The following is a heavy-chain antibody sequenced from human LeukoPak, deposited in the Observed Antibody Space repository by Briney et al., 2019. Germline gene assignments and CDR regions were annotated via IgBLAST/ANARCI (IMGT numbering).Heavy chain of an antibody. Sequence: PWGSLRLSCVASGFIFSNYAMTWVRQAPGKGLEWVSAIGGDAVGKDYADSVKGRFTISRDNSKNTLFLQMNSLSAEDTALYYCARRMGGTPDYWGLGTLVTVSS. J-gene: IGHJ4*02. D-gene: IGHD1-26*01. CDR1: GFIFSNYA. CDR3: ARRMGGTPDY. CDR2: IGGDAVGK. V-gene: IGHV3-23*01.